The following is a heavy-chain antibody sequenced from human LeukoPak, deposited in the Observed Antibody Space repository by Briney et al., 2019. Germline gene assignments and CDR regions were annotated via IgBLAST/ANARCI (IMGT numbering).Heavy chain of an antibody. CDR1: GFTFTNYE. CDR3: ARVSSGYDGGFGY. V-gene: IGHV3-48*03. Sequence: GGSLRLSCAASGFTFTNYEMNWVRQAPGKGLEWVSYITDTATTYYADSVKGRFTISRDNAKNSLFLQMNSLRAEDTAVYYCARVSSGYDGGFGYWGQGTLVTVSS. CDR2: ITDTATT. J-gene: IGHJ4*02. D-gene: IGHD5-12*01.